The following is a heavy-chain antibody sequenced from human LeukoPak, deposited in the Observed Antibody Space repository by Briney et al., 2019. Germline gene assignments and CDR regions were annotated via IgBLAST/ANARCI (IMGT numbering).Heavy chain of an antibody. J-gene: IGHJ4*02. CDR3: ARDHSSRFDY. Sequence: PSETLSLTCTVSGGSISTHYWSWIRQPPGKGLEWIGNIYYSGITNYNPSLKSRVTLSVDTSKTQFSLKLSSVTAADTAVYYCARDHSSRFDYWGQGTLVTVSS. V-gene: IGHV4-59*11. CDR1: GGSISTHY. D-gene: IGHD1-26*01. CDR2: IYYSGIT.